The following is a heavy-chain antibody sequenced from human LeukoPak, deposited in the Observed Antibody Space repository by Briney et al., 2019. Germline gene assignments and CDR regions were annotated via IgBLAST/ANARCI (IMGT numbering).Heavy chain of an antibody. CDR2: IYYSGST. Sequence: TETLSLTCTVTGGSISSSSYYWGWIRQPPGKGLEWIGSIYYSGSTYYNPSLKSRVTISVDTSKNQFSLKLSSVTAADTAVYYCARYSSSWYYFDYWGQGTLVTVSS. J-gene: IGHJ4*02. CDR3: ARYSSSWYYFDY. CDR1: GGSISSSSYY. D-gene: IGHD6-13*01. V-gene: IGHV4-39*01.